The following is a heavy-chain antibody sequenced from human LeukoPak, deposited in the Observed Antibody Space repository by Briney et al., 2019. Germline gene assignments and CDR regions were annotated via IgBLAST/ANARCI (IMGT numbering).Heavy chain of an antibody. CDR2: IIPIFGTA. Sequence: VASVKVSCKASRGTFSSYAISWVRQAPGQGLEWMGGIIPIFGTANYAQKFQGRVTITADESTSTAYMELSSLRSEDTAVYYCARAAPYDSSGYETGDYWGQGTLVTVSS. J-gene: IGHJ4*02. CDR3: ARAAPYDSSGYETGDY. V-gene: IGHV1-69*01. CDR1: RGTFSSYA. D-gene: IGHD3-22*01.